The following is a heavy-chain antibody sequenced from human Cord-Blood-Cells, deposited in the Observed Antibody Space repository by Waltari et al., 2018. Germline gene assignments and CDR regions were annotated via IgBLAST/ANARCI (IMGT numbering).Heavy chain of an antibody. D-gene: IGHD3-22*01. CDR2: INPNSGGT. Sequence: QVQLVQSGAEVKKPGASVKVSCKASGYTFTGYYMHWVRQAAGQGLEWMGWINPNSGGTNYAQKFQGWVTRTRDTSISTAYMELSRLISDDTAVYYCARARDYDSSGFDYCGQGTLATVSS. CDR3: ARARDYDSSGFDY. CDR1: GYTFTGYY. J-gene: IGHJ4*02. V-gene: IGHV1-2*04.